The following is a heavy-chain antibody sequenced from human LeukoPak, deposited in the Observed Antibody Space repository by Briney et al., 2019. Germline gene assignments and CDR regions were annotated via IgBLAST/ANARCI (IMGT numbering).Heavy chain of an antibody. CDR2: IIPIFSTA. J-gene: IGHJ6*03. V-gene: IGHV1-69*06. Sequence: SVKVSCKASGYTFTSYDINWVRQAPGHGLEWMGGIIPIFSTANYAQKFQGGVTITADKSTSTAYMELSSLRSEDTAVYYCARGRGYYYDSSGYYFYYYYYMDVWGKGTTVTVSS. CDR1: GYTFTSYD. D-gene: IGHD3-22*01. CDR3: ARGRGYYYDSSGYYFYYYYYMDV.